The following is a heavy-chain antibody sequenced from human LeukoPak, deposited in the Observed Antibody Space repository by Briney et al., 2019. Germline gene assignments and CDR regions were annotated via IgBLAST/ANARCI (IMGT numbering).Heavy chain of an antibody. CDR1: GFTFSSYS. V-gene: IGHV3-21*01. CDR3: ARDAVTVRGVIITP. J-gene: IGHJ5*02. CDR2: ISSSSYI. Sequence: GGSLRLSCAASGFTFSSYSMNWVRQAPGKGLEWVSSISSSSYIYYADSVKGRFTISRDNAKNSLYLQMNSLRAEDTAVYYCARDAVTVRGVIITPWGQGTLVTVSS. D-gene: IGHD3-10*01.